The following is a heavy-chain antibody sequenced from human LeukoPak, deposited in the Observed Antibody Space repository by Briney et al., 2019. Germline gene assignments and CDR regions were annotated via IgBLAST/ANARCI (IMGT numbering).Heavy chain of an antibody. CDR1: GFSVRLNY. Sequence: GGSLRLSCAASGFSVRLNYMTWVRQAPGKGLEWVSMIYSGGDTYYTDSVRGRFTISRDNSKNTVYLQMNSLRAEDTAVYYCARVPYGNYHYYYMDVWGKGTTVTVSS. CDR2: IYSGGDT. V-gene: IGHV3-53*01. CDR3: ARVPYGNYHYYYMDV. J-gene: IGHJ6*03. D-gene: IGHD3-10*01.